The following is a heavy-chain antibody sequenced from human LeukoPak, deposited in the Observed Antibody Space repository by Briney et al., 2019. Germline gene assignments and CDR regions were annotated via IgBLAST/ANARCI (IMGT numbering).Heavy chain of an antibody. CDR3: ATSPQLGITTYLDN. CDR1: GYTFINYY. D-gene: IGHD7-27*01. V-gene: IGHV1-46*01. J-gene: IGHJ4*02. Sequence: ASVEVSCKASGYTFINYYMHWVRQDPGQGLEWMGIINSSGGGTTYAPKFQGRVTMTRDTSTSTVYMELSSLGSEDTAVYSCATSPQLGITTYLDNWGQGTLVTVSS. CDR2: INSSGGGT.